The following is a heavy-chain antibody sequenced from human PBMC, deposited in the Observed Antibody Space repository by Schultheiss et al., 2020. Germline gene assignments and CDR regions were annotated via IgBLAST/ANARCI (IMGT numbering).Heavy chain of an antibody. D-gene: IGHD2-15*01. Sequence: GGSLRLSCAASGFTFSSYGMHWVRQAPGKGLEWVAVIWYDGSNKYYADSVKGRFTISRDNSKNTLYLQMNSLRAEDTAVYYCARDPPPRAWQLPRFDYWGQGGLVTFSS. J-gene: IGHJ4*02. CDR3: ARDPPPRAWQLPRFDY. CDR1: GFTFSSYG. CDR2: IWYDGSNK. V-gene: IGHV3-33*08.